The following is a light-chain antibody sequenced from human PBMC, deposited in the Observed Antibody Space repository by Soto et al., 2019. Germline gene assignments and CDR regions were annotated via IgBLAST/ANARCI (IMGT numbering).Light chain of an antibody. CDR3: CSHSRSSTPVV. CDR2: DVN. J-gene: IGLJ2*01. Sequence: QSALTQPPSMSGSPGQSVTISCTGTSSDVGGYNSVSWYRQHPGKAPKLLIYDVNNRPSGVSNRFSGSKSGNTASLTISGVQEEEEADDYCCSHSRSSTPVVFGAGTQLTVL. V-gene: IGLV2-14*03. CDR1: SSDVGGYNS.